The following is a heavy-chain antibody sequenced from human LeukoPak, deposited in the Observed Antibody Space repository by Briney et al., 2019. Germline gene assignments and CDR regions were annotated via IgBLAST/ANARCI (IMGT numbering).Heavy chain of an antibody. CDR1: GFTLISYS. D-gene: IGHD3-22*01. CDR3: ARDQGAVNV. J-gene: IGHJ6*02. CDR2: ISSSSSYI. Sequence: PGGSLRLACAASGFTLISYSMNCVRQAPGKGLEWVSSISSSSSYIYYADSVKGRFTISRDNAKNSLYLQMNSLRAEDTAVYYCARDQGAVNVWGQGTTVTVSS. V-gene: IGHV3-21*01.